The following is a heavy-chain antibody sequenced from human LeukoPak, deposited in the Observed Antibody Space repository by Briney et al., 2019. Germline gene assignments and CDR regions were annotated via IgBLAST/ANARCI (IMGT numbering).Heavy chain of an antibody. V-gene: IGHV3-30*18. Sequence: PGRSLRLSCAASGFTFSSYGMHWVRQAPGKGQEWVAVISYDGSNKYYADSVKGRFTISRDNSKNTLYLQMNSLRAEDTAVYYCAKILGYCSGGSCLFDYWGQGTLVTVSS. D-gene: IGHD2-15*01. J-gene: IGHJ4*02. CDR3: AKILGYCSGGSCLFDY. CDR1: GFTFSSYG. CDR2: ISYDGSNK.